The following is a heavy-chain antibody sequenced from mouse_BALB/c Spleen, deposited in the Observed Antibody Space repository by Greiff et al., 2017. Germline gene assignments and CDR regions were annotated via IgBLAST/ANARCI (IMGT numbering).Heavy chain of an antibody. Sequence: LQQPGSELVRPGASVKLSCKASGYTFTSYWMHWVKQRPGQGLEWIGNIYPGSGSTNYDEKFKSKATLTVDTSSSTAYMQLSSLSSEDSAVYYCTRLRLWYFDVWGAGTTVTVSS. J-gene: IGHJ1*01. D-gene: IGHD1-2*01. CDR3: TRLRLWYFDV. CDR1: GYTFTSYW. CDR2: IYPGSGST. V-gene: IGHV1S22*01.